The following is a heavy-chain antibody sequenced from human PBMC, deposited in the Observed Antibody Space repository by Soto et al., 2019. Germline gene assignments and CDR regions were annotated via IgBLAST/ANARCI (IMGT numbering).Heavy chain of an antibody. D-gene: IGHD2-15*01. V-gene: IGHV4-59*07. J-gene: IGHJ3*01. CDR2: VSYSGKT. Sequence: QVQLQESGPGLVKTSDTLSLTCTVPGGSITPYYWSWFRQPPGEGLEWIGYVSYSGKTGYNPSLKSRVSMSIDTSKHEFSLKLTSLTAADAATYYCARQQYTVVTAFDVWGQGTTVAVSS. CDR3: ARQQYTVVTAFDV. CDR1: GGSITPYY.